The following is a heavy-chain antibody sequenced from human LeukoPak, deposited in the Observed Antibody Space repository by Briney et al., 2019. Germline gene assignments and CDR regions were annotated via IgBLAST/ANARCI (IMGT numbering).Heavy chain of an antibody. J-gene: IGHJ4*02. D-gene: IGHD1-1*01. CDR3: ARGPELERFDY. Sequence: SVKVSCKASGGISSNYAISWVRQAPGQGLEWMGGIIPIFGTANYAQKFQGRVTITTDESTGTAYMELSSLRSEDTAVYYCARGPELERFDYWGQGTLVTVSS. CDR2: IIPIFGTA. V-gene: IGHV1-69*05. CDR1: GGISSNYA.